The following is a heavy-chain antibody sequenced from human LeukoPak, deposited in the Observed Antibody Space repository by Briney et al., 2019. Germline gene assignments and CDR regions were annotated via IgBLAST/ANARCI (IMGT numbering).Heavy chain of an antibody. CDR1: GFTFSSYA. J-gene: IGHJ6*03. D-gene: IGHD4-23*01. Sequence: GSLRLSCAASGFTFSSYAISWVRQVPGKGLECVSAISGSGGSTYYADSVKGRFTISRDNSKNTLYLQMNSLRAEDTAVYYCAKKGGGLYGGNPLEYYYYYMDVWGKGTTVTVSS. CDR3: AKKGGGLYGGNPLEYYYYYMDV. CDR2: ISGSGGST. V-gene: IGHV3-23*01.